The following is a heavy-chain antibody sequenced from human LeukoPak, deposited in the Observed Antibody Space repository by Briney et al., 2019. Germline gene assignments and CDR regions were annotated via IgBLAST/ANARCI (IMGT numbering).Heavy chain of an antibody. D-gene: IGHD5-18*01. V-gene: IGHV1-2*02. CDR1: GYTFTGYY. CDR3: ARGPQLWLRGNWFDP. CDR2: INPNSGGT. J-gene: IGHJ5*02. Sequence: ASVKVSCKASGYTFTGYYMHWVRQAPGQGLAWMGWINPNSGGTNYAQKFQGRVTMTRDTSISTAYMELSRLRCDDTAVYYCARGPQLWLRGNWFDPWGQGTLVTVSS.